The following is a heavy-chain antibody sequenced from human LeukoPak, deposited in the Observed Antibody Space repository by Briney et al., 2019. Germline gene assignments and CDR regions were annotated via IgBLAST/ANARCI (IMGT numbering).Heavy chain of an antibody. Sequence: QAGGSLRLSCAASGFTFSSYAMSWVRQAPGKGLEWVSAISGSGGSTYYADSVKGRFTISRDNSKNTLYLQMNSLRAEDTAVYYCAKVHSSSWLGGWIDPWGQGTLVTVSS. J-gene: IGHJ5*02. D-gene: IGHD6-13*01. CDR2: ISGSGGST. CDR3: AKVHSSSWLGGWIDP. CDR1: GFTFSSYA. V-gene: IGHV3-23*01.